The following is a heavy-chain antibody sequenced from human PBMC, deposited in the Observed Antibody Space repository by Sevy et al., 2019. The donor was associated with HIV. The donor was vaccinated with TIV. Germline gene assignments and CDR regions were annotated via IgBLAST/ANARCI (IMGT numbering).Heavy chain of an antibody. D-gene: IGHD2-8*01. CDR1: GFTFSKYS. J-gene: IGHJ4*02. CDR2: FSFGCGKI. Sequence: GGSLRLSCAASGFTFSKYSMSWIRQTPGKGLEWVSTFSFGCGKINYADSVKGRFTISRDDSRNTFYLKMNSPRADGTARYYGARERDTKPHDYWGQGTVVTVSS. CDR3: ARERDTKPHDY. V-gene: IGHV3-23*01.